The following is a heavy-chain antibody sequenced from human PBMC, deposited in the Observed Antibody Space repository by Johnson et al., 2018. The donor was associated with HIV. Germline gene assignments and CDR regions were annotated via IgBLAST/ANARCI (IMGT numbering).Heavy chain of an antibody. CDR1: GFTFSDYY. J-gene: IGHJ3*02. CDR2: ISSSGSTI. V-gene: IGHV3-11*04. D-gene: IGHD5-18*01. CDR3: ARSNTAMMYDAFDI. Sequence: QVQLVESGGGVVQPGRSLRLSCAASGFTFSDYYMSWIRQAPGKGLEWVSYISSSGSTIYYADSVKGRFTISRDNAKNSLYLQMNSLRAEDTAVYYCARSNTAMMYDAFDIWGQGTMVTVSS.